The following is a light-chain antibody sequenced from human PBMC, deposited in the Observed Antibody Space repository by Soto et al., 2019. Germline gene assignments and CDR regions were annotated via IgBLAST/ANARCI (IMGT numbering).Light chain of an antibody. Sequence: EFVLTQSPGTLSLSPGERATLSCRASQTVRNNYLAWYQQKPGQAPRLLIYDASNRATGIPARFSGSGSGTDFTLTISSLEPEDFAVYYCQQRSNWPTTFGQGTRLEIK. V-gene: IGKV3-11*01. CDR2: DAS. CDR1: QTVRNNY. CDR3: QQRSNWPTT. J-gene: IGKJ5*01.